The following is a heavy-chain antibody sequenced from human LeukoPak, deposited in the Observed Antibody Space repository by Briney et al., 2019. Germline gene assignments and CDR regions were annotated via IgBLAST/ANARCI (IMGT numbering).Heavy chain of an antibody. D-gene: IGHD3-3*01. CDR2: VYSGGST. J-gene: IGHJ3*02. Sequence: PGGSLRLSCAGSGFSVSTSYMSWVRQAPGKGLEWVSAVYSGGSTYYEDSVKGRFTIARDNYKNTLSLQLNGLRAEDTAVYYCARGQFGVVPSWAHAFEIWGQGTMVTVSS. CDR3: ARGQFGVVPSWAHAFEI. CDR1: GFSVSTSY. V-gene: IGHV3-66*02.